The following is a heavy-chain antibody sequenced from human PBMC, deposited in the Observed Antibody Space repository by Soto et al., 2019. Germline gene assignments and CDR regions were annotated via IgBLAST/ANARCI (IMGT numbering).Heavy chain of an antibody. V-gene: IGHV3-48*03. J-gene: IGHJ6*02. CDR3: ARDPAIYSGKFDYGLDV. Sequence: EVQLVASGGGLAQAGGSLRLFCAVSGFTFSSYEMNWVRQAPGKGLEWVSYIGTSGKTIYYADSVRGRFTISRDNAKNSLYLQMNSLRAEDTAVYFCARDPAIYSGKFDYGLDVWGRGTTVTVSS. CDR2: IGTSGKTI. CDR1: GFTFSSYE. D-gene: IGHD4-4*01.